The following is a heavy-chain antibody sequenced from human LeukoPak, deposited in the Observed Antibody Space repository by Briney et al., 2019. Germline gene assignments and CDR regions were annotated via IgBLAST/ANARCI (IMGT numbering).Heavy chain of an antibody. D-gene: IGHD6-13*01. CDR2: IYYSGST. Sequence: SETLSLTCTVSGGSISSSSYYWGWIRQPPGKGLEWIGSIYYSGSTYYNPSLKSRVTISVDTSKNQFSLKLSSVTAADTAVYYCAILPRYSSSWYRYYFDYWGQGTLVPSPQ. CDR1: GGSISSSSYY. V-gene: IGHV4-39*01. CDR3: AILPRYSSSWYRYYFDY. J-gene: IGHJ4*02.